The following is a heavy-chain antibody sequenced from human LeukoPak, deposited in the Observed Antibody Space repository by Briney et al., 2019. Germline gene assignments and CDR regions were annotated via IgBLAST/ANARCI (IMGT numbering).Heavy chain of an antibody. CDR2: IYYSGST. V-gene: IGHV4-59*01. CDR3: ARSDDRVFGVVRYAFDI. CDR1: GGSIRSYY. D-gene: IGHD3-3*01. J-gene: IGHJ3*02. Sequence: SETLSLTCSVSGGSIRSYYWSWIRQPPGKGLEWIGYIYYSGSTDYNPSLKSRVTISVDTSKKQFSLKLSSVTAADTAVYYCARSDDRVFGVVRYAFDIWGQGTMVTVSS.